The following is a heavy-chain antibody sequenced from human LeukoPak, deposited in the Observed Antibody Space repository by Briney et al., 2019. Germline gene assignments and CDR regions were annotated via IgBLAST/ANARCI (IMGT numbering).Heavy chain of an antibody. D-gene: IGHD1-26*01. J-gene: IGHJ4*02. CDR1: GFTVNSNY. CDR3: ARGYLIDY. Sequence: GGSLRLSCAASGFTVNSNYMSWVRQAPGKGLEWVSVVYSGDRTYYADSVKGRFTISRDDSTNTLCLLMNSLRAEDTAVYYCARGYLIDYWGQGTLVTVSS. CDR2: VYSGDRT. V-gene: IGHV3-66*01.